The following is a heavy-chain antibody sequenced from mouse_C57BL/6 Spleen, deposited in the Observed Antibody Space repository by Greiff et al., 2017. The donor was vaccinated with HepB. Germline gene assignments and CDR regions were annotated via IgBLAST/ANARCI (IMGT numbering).Heavy chain of an antibody. CDR3: ARAYGNYDYAMDY. Sequence: VQLKQSGPGLVKPSQSLSLTCSVTGYSITSGYYWNWIRQFPGNKLEWMGYISYDGSNNYNPSLKNRISITRDTSKNQFFLKLNSVTTEDTATYYCARAYGNYDYAMDYWGQGTSVTVSS. J-gene: IGHJ4*01. D-gene: IGHD2-1*01. CDR1: GYSITSGYY. CDR2: ISYDGSN. V-gene: IGHV3-6*01.